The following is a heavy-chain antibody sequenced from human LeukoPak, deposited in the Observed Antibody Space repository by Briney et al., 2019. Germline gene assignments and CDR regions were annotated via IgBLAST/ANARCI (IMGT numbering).Heavy chain of an antibody. CDR2: INGDGSST. CDR1: GFTFSSYW. J-gene: IGHJ4*02. Sequence: GGSLRLSCAASGFTFSSYWMHWVRQAPGKGLVWVSRINGDGSSTKYADFVKGRFTISRDNAKNTLYLQMNSLRAEDTAVYYCTRERVITRDWGQGTLVTVSS. V-gene: IGHV3-74*03. D-gene: IGHD3-16*01. CDR3: TRERVITRD.